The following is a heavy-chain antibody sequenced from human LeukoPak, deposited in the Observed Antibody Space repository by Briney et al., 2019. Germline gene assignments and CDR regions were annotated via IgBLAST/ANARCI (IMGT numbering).Heavy chain of an antibody. J-gene: IGHJ4*02. CDR1: GFTFSSYS. CDR3: ASRAAAGDRVFDY. D-gene: IGHD6-13*01. CDR2: ISSSSSYI. V-gene: IGHV3-21*01. Sequence: PGGSLRLSCAASGFTFSSYSMTWVRQAPGKGLEWVSSISSSSSYIYYADSVKGRFTISRDNAKNSLYLQMNSLRAEDTAVYYCASRAAAGDRVFDYWGQGTLVTVSS.